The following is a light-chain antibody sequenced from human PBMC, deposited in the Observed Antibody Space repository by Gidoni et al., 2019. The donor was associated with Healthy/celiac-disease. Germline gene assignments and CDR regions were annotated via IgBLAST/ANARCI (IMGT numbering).Light chain of an antibody. CDR2: YAS. CDR1: QSVSSY. J-gene: IGKJ4*01. V-gene: IGKV3-11*01. Sequence: RPPATLSLSPGERATLSCRASQSVSSYLAGYHQQPGQPPRLLIYYASNRATGSPARFSGSGSCTDFTLTTSSLEPEDFAVYYCQQRSNWSLTFGGGTKVEIK. CDR3: QQRSNWSLT.